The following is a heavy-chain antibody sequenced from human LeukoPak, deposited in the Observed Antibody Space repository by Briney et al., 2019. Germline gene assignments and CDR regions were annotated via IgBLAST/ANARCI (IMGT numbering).Heavy chain of an antibody. CDR1: GFTFSSHW. CDR2: IKSDGSST. Sequence: GSLRLSCVASGFTFSSHWMHWVRQAPGKGLVWVSRIKSDGSSTSYADSVKGRFTISRDNAKNTLYLQMNSLRAEDTAVYYCARGYYYGLWGQGTLVTVSS. CDR3: ARGYYYGL. V-gene: IGHV3-74*01. J-gene: IGHJ4*02. D-gene: IGHD3-10*01.